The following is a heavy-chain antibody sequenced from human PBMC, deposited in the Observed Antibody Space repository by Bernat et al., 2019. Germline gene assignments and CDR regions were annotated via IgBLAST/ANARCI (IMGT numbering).Heavy chain of an antibody. D-gene: IGHD3-9*01. Sequence: EVQLVESGGGLVQPGGSLKLSCAASGFTFSTHWMSWVRQAPGKGLEWVANIKQDGSEKYYVDSVKGRFTISRDNAKNSLYLQMNSLRAEDTAVYYCARVSGVDRLLWGDAFDIWGQGTMVTVSS. CDR3: ARVSGVDRLLWGDAFDI. V-gene: IGHV3-7*03. CDR1: GFTFSTHW. CDR2: IKQDGSEK. J-gene: IGHJ3*02.